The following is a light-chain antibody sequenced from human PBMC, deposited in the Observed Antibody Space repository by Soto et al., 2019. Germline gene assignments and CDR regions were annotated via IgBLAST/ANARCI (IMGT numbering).Light chain of an antibody. CDR3: QQYNTYSGT. CDR1: QSISTW. Sequence: IQMTQSPSTLSASVGDRVTITCRASQSISTWLAWYQQKPGKAPNLLIYDASTLESGVPSRFSGSGSGTEFTLTISNLQPDDSATYFCQQYNTYSGTFGQGTKVDIK. CDR2: DAS. V-gene: IGKV1-5*01. J-gene: IGKJ1*01.